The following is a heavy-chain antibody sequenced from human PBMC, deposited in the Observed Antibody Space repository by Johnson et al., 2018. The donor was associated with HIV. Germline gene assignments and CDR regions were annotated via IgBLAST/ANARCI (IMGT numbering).Heavy chain of an antibody. J-gene: IGHJ3*02. CDR2: VNPNGGST. CDR3: AKAPPYYYDSSGLSI. CDR1: GFSFSDYY. Sequence: QLVESGGGLVKPGGSLRLSCAASGFSFSDYYMNCVRQAPGNGLELVGQVNPNGGSTYLIASGEDRFNISRDNAKNTFHLQMNSLRAEDTAVYYCAKAPPYYYDSSGLSIWGQGTMVTVSS. D-gene: IGHD3-22*01. V-gene: IGHV3-25*04.